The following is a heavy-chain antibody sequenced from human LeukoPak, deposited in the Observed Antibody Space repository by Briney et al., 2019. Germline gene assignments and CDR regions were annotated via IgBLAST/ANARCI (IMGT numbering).Heavy chain of an antibody. V-gene: IGHV1-69-2*01. CDR2: VDPEDGET. D-gene: IGHD1-26*01. J-gene: IGHJ1*01. Sequence: GASVNVSCKASGYTLTDYYMHWVQQARGKGLEGMGRVDPEDGETIYTEKFQRRVTITADTSTDTAYMELSSLRSEDAAVYYCATDEGIVGATTRATEYFQHWGQGTLVTVSS. CDR1: GYTLTDYY. CDR3: ATDEGIVGATTRATEYFQH.